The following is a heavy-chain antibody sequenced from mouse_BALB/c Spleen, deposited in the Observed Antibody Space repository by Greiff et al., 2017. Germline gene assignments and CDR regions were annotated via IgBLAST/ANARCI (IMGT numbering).Heavy chain of an antibody. CDR3: ARHRSGYPLFAY. CDR1: GYTFTSYW. Sequence: VQLQQSGPELVKPGASVKMSCKASGYTFTSYWMHWVKQRPGQGLEWIGYINPSTGYTEYNQKFKDKATLTADKSSSTAYMQLSSLTSEDSAVYYCARHRSGYPLFAYWGQGTLVTVSA. J-gene: IGHJ3*01. CDR2: INPSTGYT. V-gene: IGHV1S26*01. D-gene: IGHD3-1*01.